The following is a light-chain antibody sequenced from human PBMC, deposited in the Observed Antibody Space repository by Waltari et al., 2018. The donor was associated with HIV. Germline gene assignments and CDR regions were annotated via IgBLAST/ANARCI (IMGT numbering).Light chain of an antibody. CDR2: ENN. CDR3: QVWDSDTGV. CDR1: NLASKD. Sequence: SYELTQTPSVSVSLGQPATVAGGGDNLASKDVHWYQQKPGRPPVLVIYENNKRPSGIPGRFSGFNSGITATLTISGAQGDDEADYYCQVWDSDTGVFGSGTKVTVL. J-gene: IGLJ1*01. V-gene: IGLV3-9*01.